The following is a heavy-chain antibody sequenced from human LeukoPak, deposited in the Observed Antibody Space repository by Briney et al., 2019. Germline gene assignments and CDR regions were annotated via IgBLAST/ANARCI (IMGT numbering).Heavy chain of an antibody. D-gene: IGHD3-3*01. CDR3: ARGGVRFLEWLPLAY. V-gene: IGHV1-2*02. CDR1: GYTFTGYY. Sequence: GASAKVSCKASGYTFTGYYMHWVRQAPGQGLEWMGWINPNSGGTNYAQKFQGRVTMTRDTSISTAYMELSRLRSDDTAVYYCARGGVRFLEWLPLAYWGQGTLVTVSS. J-gene: IGHJ4*02. CDR2: INPNSGGT.